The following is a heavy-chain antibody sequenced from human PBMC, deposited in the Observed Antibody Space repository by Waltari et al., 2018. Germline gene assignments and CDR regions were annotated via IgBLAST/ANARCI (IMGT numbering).Heavy chain of an antibody. V-gene: IGHV4-59*11. CDR2: IYYSGST. CDR3: ARRPRGLYYFDY. Sequence: QVQLQELGPGLVKPSETLSLTCTVSGGSISSHYWSWIRQPPGKGLEWIGYIYYSGSTNYNPSLKSRVTISVDTSKNQFSLKLSSVTAADTAVYYCARRPRGLYYFDYWGQGTLVTVSS. J-gene: IGHJ4*02. CDR1: GGSISSHY.